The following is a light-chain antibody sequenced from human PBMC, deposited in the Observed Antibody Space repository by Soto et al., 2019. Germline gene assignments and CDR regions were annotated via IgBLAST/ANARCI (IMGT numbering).Light chain of an antibody. CDR3: QQYKSYTYT. V-gene: IGKV1-5*01. J-gene: IGKJ2*01. CDR2: DAS. CDR1: QSINSW. Sequence: DIQMTQPPSTLSASVGDTVTITCRASQSINSWLAWYQQKPGKAPKVLIYDASSLESGVPSRFSGSGFGTEFTLTISSLQPDDFATYYCQQYKSYTYTFGLGTKVDI.